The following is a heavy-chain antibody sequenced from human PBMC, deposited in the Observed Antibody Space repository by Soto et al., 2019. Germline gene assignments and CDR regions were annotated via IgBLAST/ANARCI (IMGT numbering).Heavy chain of an antibody. CDR3: VTPTPRRGAISTNIKFDL. V-gene: IGHV1-24*01. CDR2: FDPEGGEA. D-gene: IGHD3-10*01. CDR1: GHTLTELS. Sequence: ASVKVSCKISGHTLTELSIHWVRQAPGKGLAWMGGFDPEGGEAIYAQKWHGRVTVTAHTVTGTGYMELRVLISDDTAVYYYVTPTPRRGAISTNIKFDLWGQGNPAPVCS. J-gene: IGHJ4*02.